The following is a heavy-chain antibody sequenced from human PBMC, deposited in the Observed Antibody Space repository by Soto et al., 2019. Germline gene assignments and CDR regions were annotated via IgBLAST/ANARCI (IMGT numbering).Heavy chain of an antibody. CDR3: ATVIYGDY. CDR2: ISAHNGNT. CDR1: GYIFTSYG. J-gene: IGHJ4*02. D-gene: IGHD2-2*02. Sequence: QAHLVQSGPEVKKPGASVKVSCKGSGYIFTSYGIAWVRQAPGQGLEWMGWISAHNGNTEYAQKFQGRVTVTRDTSTSTAYLELTSLISDDTALYYCATVIYGDYWGQGALVTVSS. V-gene: IGHV1-18*01.